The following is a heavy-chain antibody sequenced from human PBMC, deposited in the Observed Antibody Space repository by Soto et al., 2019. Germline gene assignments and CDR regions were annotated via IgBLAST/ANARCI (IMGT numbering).Heavy chain of an antibody. CDR2: IIPIFGTA. CDR3: ARLHQHSSGYYLDRKDDAFDI. Sequence: QVQLVQSGAEVKKPGSSVKVSCKASGGIFSSYAISWVRQAPGQGLEWMGGIIPIFGTANYAQKFQGRVTITADESTSTAYMELSSLRSEDTAVYYCARLHQHSSGYYLDRKDDAFDIWGQGTMVTVSS. V-gene: IGHV1-69*01. J-gene: IGHJ3*02. D-gene: IGHD3-22*01. CDR1: GGIFSSYA.